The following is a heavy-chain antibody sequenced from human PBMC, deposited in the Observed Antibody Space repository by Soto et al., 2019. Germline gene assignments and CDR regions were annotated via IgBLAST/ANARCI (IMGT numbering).Heavy chain of an antibody. J-gene: IGHJ6*02. CDR2: IYSGGST. Sequence: PGGSLRLSCAASGFTVSSNYMSWVRQAPGKGLEWVSVIYSGGSTYYADSVKGRFTISRHNSKNTLYLQMNSLRAEDTAVYYCASLSEGLNYYYYGMDVWGQGTTVTVSS. CDR1: GFTVSSNY. D-gene: IGHD3-3*02. CDR3: ASLSEGLNYYYYGMDV. V-gene: IGHV3-53*04.